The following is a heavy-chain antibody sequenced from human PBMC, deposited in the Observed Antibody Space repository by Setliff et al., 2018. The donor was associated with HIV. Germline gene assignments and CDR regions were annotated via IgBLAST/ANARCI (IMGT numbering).Heavy chain of an antibody. V-gene: IGHV1-18*01. D-gene: IGHD2-8*02. Sequence: ASVKVSCKASGYSFTSNGISWVRQAPGQGLEWLGWISAYNGNTNYARKFRGRVTMTTDASTNTAFMELSNLRSDDTAIYYCAREFSWSAFYFDSWGQGTQVTVSS. CDR2: ISAYNGNT. CDR1: GYSFTSNG. CDR3: AREFSWSAFYFDS. J-gene: IGHJ4*02.